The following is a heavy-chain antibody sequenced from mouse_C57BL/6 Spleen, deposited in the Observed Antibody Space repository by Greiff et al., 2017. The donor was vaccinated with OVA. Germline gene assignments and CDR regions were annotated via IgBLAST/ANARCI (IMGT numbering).Heavy chain of an antibody. CDR2: IRSKSNNYAT. J-gene: IGHJ3*01. D-gene: IGHD2-4*01. V-gene: IGHV10-1*01. Sequence: DVKLVESGGGLVQPKGSLKLSCAASGFSFNTYAMNWVRQAPGKGLEWVARIRSKSNNYATYYADSVKDRFTISRDDSESMLYLQMNNLKTEDTAMYYCVRDDYDVWFAYWGQGTLVTVSA. CDR1: GFSFNTYA. CDR3: VRDDYDVWFAY.